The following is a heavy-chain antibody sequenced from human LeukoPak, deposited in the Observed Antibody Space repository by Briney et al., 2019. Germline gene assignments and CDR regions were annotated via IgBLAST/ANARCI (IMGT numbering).Heavy chain of an antibody. V-gene: IGHV3-21*01. CDR2: ISSSSSYI. J-gene: IGHJ4*02. CDR3: ARGDRVGATHYY. CDR1: GFTFSSYG. D-gene: IGHD1-26*01. Sequence: GGSLRLSCAASGFTFSSYGMNWVRQAPGKGLEWVSSISSSSSYIYYADSVKGRFTISRDNAKNSLYLQMNSLRAEDTAVYYCARGDRVGATHYYWGQGTLVTVSS.